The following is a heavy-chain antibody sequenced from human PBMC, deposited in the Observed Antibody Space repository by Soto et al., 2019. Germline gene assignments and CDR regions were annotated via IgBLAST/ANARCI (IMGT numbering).Heavy chain of an antibody. Sequence: ASVKVSCKASGYTFTSYGISWVRRAPGQGLEWMGWISAYNGNTNYAQKLQGRVTMTTDTSTSTAYMELRSLRSDDTAVYYCARAAYQLHAELTPDYWGQGTLVTVSS. J-gene: IGHJ4*02. CDR3: ARAAYQLHAELTPDY. D-gene: IGHD2-2*01. V-gene: IGHV1-18*04. CDR2: ISAYNGNT. CDR1: GYTFTSYG.